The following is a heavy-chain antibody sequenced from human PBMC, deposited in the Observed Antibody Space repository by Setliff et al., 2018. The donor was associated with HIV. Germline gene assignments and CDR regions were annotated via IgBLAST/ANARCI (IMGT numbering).Heavy chain of an antibody. Sequence: GESLRLSCAANGFSFSSYAMNWVRQAPGKGLEWVSGIGGSGGSTYYADSVKGRFTISRDYSKNMVYLQMSSLRAEDSAVYYCAKSASWDLRGWLHWGQGTLVTVSS. CDR2: IGGSGGST. J-gene: IGHJ4*02. CDR3: AKSASWDLRGWLH. V-gene: IGHV3-23*01. CDR1: GFSFSSYA. D-gene: IGHD6-19*01.